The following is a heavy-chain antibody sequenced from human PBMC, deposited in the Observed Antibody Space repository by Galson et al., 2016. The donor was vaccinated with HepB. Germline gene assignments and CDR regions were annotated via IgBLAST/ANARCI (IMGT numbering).Heavy chain of an antibody. CDR1: GYIFSDYG. CDR3: ARDPRGHGGGGSCPPES. CDR2: ISAYNGDT. Sequence: SVKVSCKASGYIFSDYGLSWVRQAPGQSLEWMGWISAYNGDTQYAQQFQARVTMTTDTPTSTAYMHLTHLRSDDTAIYYCARDPRGHGGGGSCPPESWGQGTLVTVSS. J-gene: IGHJ5*02. V-gene: IGHV1-18*01. D-gene: IGHD2-15*01.